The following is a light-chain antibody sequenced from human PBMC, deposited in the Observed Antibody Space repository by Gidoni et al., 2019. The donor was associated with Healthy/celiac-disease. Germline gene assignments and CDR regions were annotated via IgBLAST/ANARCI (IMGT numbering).Light chain of an antibody. CDR3: QQYDNPPTYT. V-gene: IGKV1-33*01. J-gene: IGKJ2*01. Sequence: DIQMTQSPSSLSASVGDRVTITCQASQNISNYLNWYQQKPGKAPKLLIYDASNLETGVPSRFSGSESGTDFTLTISSLQPEDIATYYCQQYDNPPTYTFGQXTKLEIK. CDR2: DAS. CDR1: QNISNY.